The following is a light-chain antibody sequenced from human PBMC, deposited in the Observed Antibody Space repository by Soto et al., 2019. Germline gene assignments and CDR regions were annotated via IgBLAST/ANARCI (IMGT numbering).Light chain of an antibody. CDR3: QQSFIRPRT. Sequence: DILMTQSPSSLSAFVGDRATLTCRASQNIWTYLTWYQQKPGKAPSLLISDASNWQAGIPSRFSGSGSGTDFSLTISSVEPEDFASYYCQQSFIRPRTFGQGTKLEIK. CDR1: QNIWTY. CDR2: DAS. J-gene: IGKJ2*02. V-gene: IGKV1-39*01.